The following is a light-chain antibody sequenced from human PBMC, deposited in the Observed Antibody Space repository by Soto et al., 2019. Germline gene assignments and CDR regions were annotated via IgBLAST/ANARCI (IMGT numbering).Light chain of an antibody. Sequence: DIQMTQSPSSVSASVGDRVTITCRASQAINSWLAWYQQKPGKAPNLLIYAASSLQRGVPSRFRGSGSGTDFTLTISSLQPEDFATYYCQQGNGFPWTFGQGTKVEIK. J-gene: IGKJ1*01. CDR1: QAINSW. V-gene: IGKV1-12*02. CDR2: AAS. CDR3: QQGNGFPWT.